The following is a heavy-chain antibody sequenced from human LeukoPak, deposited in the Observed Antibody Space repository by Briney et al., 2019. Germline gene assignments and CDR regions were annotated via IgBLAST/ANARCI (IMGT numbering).Heavy chain of an antibody. CDR1: GYNFTNYW. D-gene: IGHD6-19*01. Sequence: GESLKISCKGSGYNFTNYWISWVRQMPGKGLEWMGTIDPSDSYNNYSPSFQGHVTISADKSISTAYLQWSSLKASDTAMYYCARGVEYSSGWQKSRRFDYWGQGTLVTVSS. CDR2: IDPSDSYN. CDR3: ARGVEYSSGWQKSRRFDY. J-gene: IGHJ4*02. V-gene: IGHV5-10-1*01.